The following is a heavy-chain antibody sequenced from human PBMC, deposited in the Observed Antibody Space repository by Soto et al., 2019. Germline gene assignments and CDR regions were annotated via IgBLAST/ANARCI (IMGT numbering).Heavy chain of an antibody. Sequence: QVQLVQSGAEVKKPGASVKVSCKASGYTFTSYGISWVRQAPGQGLEWMGWISACNGNTNYAQKLQGRVTMTTDTSTSTAYMELRSLRSDDTAVYYCASPTYCTNGVCYRKSGYYGMDVWGQGTTVTVSS. V-gene: IGHV1-18*01. J-gene: IGHJ6*02. D-gene: IGHD2-8*01. CDR3: ASPTYCTNGVCYRKSGYYGMDV. CDR1: GYTFTSYG. CDR2: ISACNGNT.